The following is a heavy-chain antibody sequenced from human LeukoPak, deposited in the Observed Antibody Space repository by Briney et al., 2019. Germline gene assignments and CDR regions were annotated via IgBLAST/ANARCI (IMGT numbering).Heavy chain of an antibody. J-gene: IGHJ3*02. D-gene: IGHD3-22*01. CDR2: ISSSGSTT. CDR3: AKFKYYYDSSGYQKNDAFDI. CDR1: GFTFSSYE. V-gene: IGHV3-48*03. Sequence: GGSLRLSCAASGFTFSSYEMNWVRQAPGKGLEWVSYISSSGSTTYYADSVKGRFTISRDNSKNTLYLQMNSLRAEDTAVYYCAKFKYYYDSSGYQKNDAFDIWGQGTMVTVSS.